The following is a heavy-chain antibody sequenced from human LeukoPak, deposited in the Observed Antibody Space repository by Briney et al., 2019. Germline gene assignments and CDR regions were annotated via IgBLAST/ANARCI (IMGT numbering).Heavy chain of an antibody. CDR1: GFTFSSYG. J-gene: IGHJ4*02. Sequence: PGRSLRLSCAASGFTFSSYGMHWVRQAPGKGLEWVAVIWYDGSNKYYADSLKGRFTISRDNYKNTLYLQMNTLRAEDTAVYYCARDIGSNYYDSSGSDYWGQGTLVTVCS. V-gene: IGHV3-33*01. CDR3: ARDIGSNYYDSSGSDY. D-gene: IGHD3-22*01. CDR2: IWYDGSNK.